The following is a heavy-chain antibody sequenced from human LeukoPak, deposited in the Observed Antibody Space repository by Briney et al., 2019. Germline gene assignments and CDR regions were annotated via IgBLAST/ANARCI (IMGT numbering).Heavy chain of an antibody. V-gene: IGHV4-59*01. D-gene: IGHD1-14*01. J-gene: IGHJ3*02. CDR2: IYYSGST. CDR3: ARGGRHRAFDI. Sequence: SETLSLTCTVSGGSISSYYWSWIRQPPGKGLEWIGYIYYSGSTNYNPSLKSRVTISVDTSKNQFSLKLSSVTAADTAVYYCARGGRHRAFDIWGQGTMVTVSS. CDR1: GGSISSYY.